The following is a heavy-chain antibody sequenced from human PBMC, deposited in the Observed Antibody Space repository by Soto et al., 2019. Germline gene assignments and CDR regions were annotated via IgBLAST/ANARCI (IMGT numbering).Heavy chain of an antibody. Sequence: PGESLKISCQGSGYTFTGHWISWVRQMPGKGLEWMGRIDPSDSYTDYSPTVQGHVTMSADKSIYTAYLQWSSLQASDTAVYYCTRHTGYDSSLDYWGQGTLVTVSS. J-gene: IGHJ4*02. CDR1: GYTFTGHW. V-gene: IGHV5-10-1*01. D-gene: IGHD5-12*01. CDR2: IDPSDSYT. CDR3: TRHTGYDSSLDY.